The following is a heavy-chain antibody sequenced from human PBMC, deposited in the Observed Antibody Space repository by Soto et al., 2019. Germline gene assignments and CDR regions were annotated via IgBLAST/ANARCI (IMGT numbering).Heavy chain of an antibody. CDR1: GFTFSSYS. Sequence: NPGGSLRLSCAASGFTFSSYSMNWFRQAPGKGLEWVSSISSSSSYIYYADSVKGRFTISRDNAKNSLYLQMNSLRAEDTAVYYCARDGDIVVVPADPGHYYYYGMDVWGQGTTVTVSS. V-gene: IGHV3-21*01. CDR3: ARDGDIVVVPADPGHYYYYGMDV. J-gene: IGHJ6*02. D-gene: IGHD2-2*01. CDR2: ISSSSSYI.